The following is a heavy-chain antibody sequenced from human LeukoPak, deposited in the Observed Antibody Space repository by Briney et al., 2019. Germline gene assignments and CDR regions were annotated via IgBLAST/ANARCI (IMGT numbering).Heavy chain of an antibody. CDR3: AKAISNNYFDY. CDR2: LGISGGYT. Sequence: GGSLRLSCVASGFTLSSYAMSWVRQAPGKGLQWVSSLGISGGYTWYAGSVKGRFTISRDNSKNTLYLQMNSLRAEDTAVYYCAKAISNNYFDYWGQGTLVTVSS. CDR1: GFTLSSYA. D-gene: IGHD3-3*01. J-gene: IGHJ4*02. V-gene: IGHV3-23*01.